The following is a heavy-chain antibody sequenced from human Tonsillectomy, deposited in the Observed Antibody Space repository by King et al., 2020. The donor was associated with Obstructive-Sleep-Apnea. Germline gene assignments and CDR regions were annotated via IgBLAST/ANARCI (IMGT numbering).Heavy chain of an antibody. CDR3: ARDSSWVFDF. D-gene: IGHD3-16*01. CDR2: LAPWLDT. CDR1: RFSFSQYS. V-gene: IGHV3-48*04. J-gene: IGHJ4*02. Sequence: VQLVESGGGLVQPGGSLRLAGEPSRFSFSQYSLNVVRPAPGKGLWGSSYLAPWLDTYSSDSVKGRFTISRDNAKNSVYVHMNDLRAEDTAVYYCARDSSWVFDFWGQGTLVTVSS.